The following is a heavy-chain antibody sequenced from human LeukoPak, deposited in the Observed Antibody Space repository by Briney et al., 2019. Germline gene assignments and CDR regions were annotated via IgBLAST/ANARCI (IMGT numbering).Heavy chain of an antibody. CDR2: ISYSGST. J-gene: IGHJ2*01. CDR1: GGSISSNNYY. V-gene: IGHV4-39*01. D-gene: IGHD4-17*01. Sequence: SETLSLTCTVSGGSISSNNYYWVWIRQPPGKGLEWIGTISYSGSTYYNPSLRSRATISVDTSKNQFSLRLTSVTAADTAVYYCAGHTWAVTQNWSFGLWGRGTLVTVSS. CDR3: AGHTWAVTQNWSFGL.